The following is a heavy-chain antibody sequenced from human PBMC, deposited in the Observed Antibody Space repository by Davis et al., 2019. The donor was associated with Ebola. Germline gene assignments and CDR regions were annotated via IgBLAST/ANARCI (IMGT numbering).Heavy chain of an antibody. CDR3: ARDRVTTNPGDYYYYYGMDV. CDR2: ISWNSGSI. Sequence: SLKISCAASGFTFSSYAMHWVRQAPGKGLEWVSGISWNSGSIGYADSVKSRFTISRDNSKNTLYLQMNSLRAEDTAVYYCARDRVTTNPGDYYYYYGMDVWGQGTTVTVSS. CDR1: GFTFSSYA. D-gene: IGHD4-17*01. V-gene: IGHV3-9*01. J-gene: IGHJ6*02.